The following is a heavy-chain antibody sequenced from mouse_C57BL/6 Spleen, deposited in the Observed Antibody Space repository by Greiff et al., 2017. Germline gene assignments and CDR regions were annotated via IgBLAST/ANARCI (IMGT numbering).Heavy chain of an antibody. Sequence: QVQLQQPGAELVKPGASVKMSCKASGYTFTSYWITWVKQRPGQGLEWIGDIYPGSGSTNYNEKFKSKATLTVDTSSSTAYMQLSSLTSEDSAVYYCARHHYSNLYYAMDYWGQGASVTVSS. J-gene: IGHJ4*01. CDR2: IYPGSGST. D-gene: IGHD2-5*01. CDR3: ARHHYSNLYYAMDY. V-gene: IGHV1-55*01. CDR1: GYTFTSYW.